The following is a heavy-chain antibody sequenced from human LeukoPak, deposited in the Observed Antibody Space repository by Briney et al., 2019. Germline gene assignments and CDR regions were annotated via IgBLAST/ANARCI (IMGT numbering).Heavy chain of an antibody. CDR2: ITGSGGDT. J-gene: IGHJ4*02. Sequence: GGSLRLXCAASGFTFSSYAMNWGRQAPGKGLEWVSTITGSGGDTYYADSVKGRFTISRDNSKNTLYLQMNSLRAEDTAIYYCAKGPYVGGGYHFDSWGQGSLVTVSS. CDR1: GFTFSSYA. V-gene: IGHV3-23*01. D-gene: IGHD3-22*01. CDR3: AKGPYVGGGYHFDS.